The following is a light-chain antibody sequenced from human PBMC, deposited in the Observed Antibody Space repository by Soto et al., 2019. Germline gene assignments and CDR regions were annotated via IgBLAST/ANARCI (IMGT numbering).Light chain of an antibody. V-gene: IGKV1-39*01. J-gene: IGKJ1*01. Sequence: DLQMTQSPSSLAASIGDRVTITCRASQSISSYLNWYQHKPGTAPKVLIYDAVNLQSGVPSRFSGSGSGTDFTLTISSLQVEDFGTYYCQQTYIPPPTFGQGTKVEIK. CDR3: QQTYIPPPT. CDR1: QSISSY. CDR2: DAV.